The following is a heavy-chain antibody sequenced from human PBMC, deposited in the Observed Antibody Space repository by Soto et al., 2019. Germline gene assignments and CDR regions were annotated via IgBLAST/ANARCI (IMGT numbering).Heavy chain of an antibody. CDR1: GGSISSSSYY. V-gene: IGHV4-39*01. CDR2: IYYSGST. D-gene: IGHD3-22*01. Sequence: SETLSLTCTVSGGSISSSSYYWGWIRQPPGKGLEWIGSIYYSGSTYYNPSLKSRVTISVDTSKNQFSLKLSSVTAAGTAVYYCARHFGSWDSSGYYYDYWGQGTLVTVSS. CDR3: ARHFGSWDSSGYYYDY. J-gene: IGHJ4*02.